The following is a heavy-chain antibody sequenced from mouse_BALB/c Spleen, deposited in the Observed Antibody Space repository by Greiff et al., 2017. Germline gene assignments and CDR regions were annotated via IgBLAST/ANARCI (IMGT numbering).Heavy chain of an antibody. CDR2: ISTYYGDA. CDR1: GYTFTDYA. Sequence: QVQLKQSGAELVRPGVSVKISCKGSGYTFTDYAMHWVKQSHAKSLEWIGVISTYYGDASYNQKFKGKATMTVDKSSSTAYMELARLTSEDSAIYYCASLGRGFAYWGQGTLVTVSA. D-gene: IGHD4-1*01. V-gene: IGHV1S137*01. J-gene: IGHJ3*01. CDR3: ASLGRGFAY.